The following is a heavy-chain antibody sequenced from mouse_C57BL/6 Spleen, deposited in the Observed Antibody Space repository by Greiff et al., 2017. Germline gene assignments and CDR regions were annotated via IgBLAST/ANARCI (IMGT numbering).Heavy chain of an antibody. V-gene: IGHV1-19*01. D-gene: IGHD1-2*01. CDR2: INPYNGGT. Sequence: EVQLQQSGPVLVKPGASVKMSCKASGYTFTDYYMNWVKQSPGKSLEWIGVINPYNGGTSYNQKFKGKATLTVDKSSSTAYMELNSLTSEDSAVYYWARSPVDDGAWFAYWGQGTLVTVSA. J-gene: IGHJ3*01. CDR3: ARSPVDDGAWFAY. CDR1: GYTFTDYY.